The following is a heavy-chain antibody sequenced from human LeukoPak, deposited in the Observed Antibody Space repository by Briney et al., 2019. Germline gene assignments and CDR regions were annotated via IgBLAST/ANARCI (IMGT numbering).Heavy chain of an antibody. J-gene: IGHJ4*02. Sequence: ASVKVSCKASGYTFTGYYMHWVRQAPGQGLEWMGRINPNSGGTNYAQKFQSRVTMTRDTSISTAYMELSRLRSDDTAVYYCARGRYGGNSGSLDYWGQGTLVTVSS. CDR2: INPNSGGT. CDR1: GYTFTGYY. D-gene: IGHD4-23*01. CDR3: ARGRYGGNSGSLDY. V-gene: IGHV1-2*06.